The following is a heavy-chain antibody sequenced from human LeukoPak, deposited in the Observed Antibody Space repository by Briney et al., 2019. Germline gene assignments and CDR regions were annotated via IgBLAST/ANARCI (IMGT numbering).Heavy chain of an antibody. V-gene: IGHV1-24*01. CDR1: GYTLTELS. J-gene: IGHJ6*02. Sequence: ASVKVSCKVSGYTLTELSMHWVRQAPGKGLEWMGGFDPEDGETIYAQKFQGRVTMTEDTSTDTAYMELSSLRSEDTAVYYCATGQTLPDYYGSGSYYKNYYYYYGMDVWGQGTTVTVSS. CDR2: FDPEDGET. D-gene: IGHD3-10*01. CDR3: ATGQTLPDYYGSGSYYKNYYYYYGMDV.